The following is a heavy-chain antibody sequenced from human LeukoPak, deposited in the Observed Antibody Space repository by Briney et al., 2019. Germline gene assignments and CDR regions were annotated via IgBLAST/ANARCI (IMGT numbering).Heavy chain of an antibody. D-gene: IGHD2-21*02. V-gene: IGHV3-48*02. CDR3: ARSTYCGDDCYPALGY. J-gene: IGHJ4*02. CDR1: GFTFSSYS. CDR2: ISSSNNTI. Sequence: PGGSLRLSCAASGFTFSSYSMNWVRQAPGKGLEWVSYISSSNNTIYYADSVKGRFTISRDNAKNSLYLQMNSLRDEDTAVYYCARSTYCGDDCYPALGYWGQGTPVTVSS.